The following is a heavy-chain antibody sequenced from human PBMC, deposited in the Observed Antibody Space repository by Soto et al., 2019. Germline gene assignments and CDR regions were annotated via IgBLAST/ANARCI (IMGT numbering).Heavy chain of an antibody. J-gene: IGHJ4*02. CDR2: ISPDGSDV. CDR3: ACWGNIVPVAPSDFDR. D-gene: IGHD3-16*01. CDR1: GFPFTNYW. Sequence: GGSLRLSCAASGFPFTNYWMNWVRQTPGKGLMWVSRISPDGSDVGYADSVEGRFTVSRDNAKNTLYLQMHSLRAEDTAMYYCACWGNIVPVAPSDFDRWGQGNLVTVSS. V-gene: IGHV3-74*01.